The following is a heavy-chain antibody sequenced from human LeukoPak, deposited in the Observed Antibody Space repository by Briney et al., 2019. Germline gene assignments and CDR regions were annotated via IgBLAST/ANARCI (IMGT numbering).Heavy chain of an antibody. J-gene: IGHJ3*02. CDR2: IYSGGSI. Sequence: PGGSLTLSCAASGLTVRSNYMTWVRQAPGKGLEWGSVIYSGGSIYYADSVKGRFTISRDNSKNTLYLQMNSLRAEDTAVYYSARGGDGYNFRFSAFDIWGQGTMVTVSS. V-gene: IGHV3-53*01. CDR3: ARGGDGYNFRFSAFDI. D-gene: IGHD5-24*01. CDR1: GLTVRSNY.